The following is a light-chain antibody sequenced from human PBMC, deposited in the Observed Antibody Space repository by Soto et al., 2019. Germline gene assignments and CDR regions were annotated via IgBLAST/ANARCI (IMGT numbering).Light chain of an antibody. CDR3: TSYTSISLYV. J-gene: IGLJ1*01. Sequence: QSVLTQPASVSGSPGQSITISCTGTSSDVGGYNYVSWYQQHPGKAPKLMIYEVSNRPSGVSNRFSGSKSGNTASLTISGLQAVDEADYYCTSYTSISLYVCGTGTKVTVL. CDR1: SSDVGGYNY. V-gene: IGLV2-14*01. CDR2: EVS.